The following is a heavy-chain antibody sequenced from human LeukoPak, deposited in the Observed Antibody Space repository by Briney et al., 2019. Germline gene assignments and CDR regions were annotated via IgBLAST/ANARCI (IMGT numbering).Heavy chain of an antibody. Sequence: GGSLRLSCAASGFTFTDYAMNWVCQAPGKGLEWLSAISGSGGSTYYADSIQGRFTISRGNSKNTLYLQMNSLRAEDTAIYYCAKDRYSRGYFDWGQGTLVTVSS. J-gene: IGHJ4*02. V-gene: IGHV3-23*01. CDR2: ISGSGGST. D-gene: IGHD3-22*01. CDR1: GFTFTDYA. CDR3: AKDRYSRGYFD.